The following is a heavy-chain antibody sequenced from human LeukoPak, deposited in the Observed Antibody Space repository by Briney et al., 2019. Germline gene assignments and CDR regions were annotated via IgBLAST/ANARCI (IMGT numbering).Heavy chain of an antibody. CDR2: IYHSGST. D-gene: IGHD3-3*01. J-gene: IGHJ4*02. CDR3: ARQLGVLRFLEWTPQGGY. Sequence: SETLSLTCAVSGYSISSGYYWGWIRQPPGKGLEWIGSIYHSGSTYYNPSLKSRVTTSVDTSKNQFSLKLSSVTAADTAVYYCARQLGVLRFLEWTPQGGYWGQGTLVTVSS. V-gene: IGHV4-38-2*01. CDR1: GYSISSGYY.